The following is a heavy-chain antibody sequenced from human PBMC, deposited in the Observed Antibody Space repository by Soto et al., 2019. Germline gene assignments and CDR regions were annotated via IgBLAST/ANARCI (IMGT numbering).Heavy chain of an antibody. J-gene: IGHJ4*02. CDR2: IYYSGST. CDR1: ASSFTNSHN. CDR3: ARRYSGYHGRIDY. D-gene: IGHD5-12*01. V-gene: IGHV4-38-2*01. Sequence: SETLSLTCSVSASSFTNSHNWGWIRQPPGKGMEWIGNIYYSGSTYYSPSLKSRVTISVDTSKNQFSLKLSSVTAADTAVYYCARRYSGYHGRIDYWGQGTLVTVSS.